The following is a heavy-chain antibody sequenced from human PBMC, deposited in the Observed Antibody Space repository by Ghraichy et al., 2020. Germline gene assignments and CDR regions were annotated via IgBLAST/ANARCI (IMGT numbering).Heavy chain of an antibody. CDR3: ARAEYSSGWPVLPFVYYMDV. J-gene: IGHJ6*03. V-gene: IGHV4-59*08. CDR2: IYYSGST. D-gene: IGHD6-19*01. CDR1: GGSISSYY. Sequence: SETLSLTCTVSGGSISSYYWSWIRQPPGKGLEWIGYIYYSGSTNYNPSLKSRVTISVDTSKNQFSLKLSSVTAADTAVYYCARAEYSSGWPVLPFVYYMDVWGKGTTVTVSS.